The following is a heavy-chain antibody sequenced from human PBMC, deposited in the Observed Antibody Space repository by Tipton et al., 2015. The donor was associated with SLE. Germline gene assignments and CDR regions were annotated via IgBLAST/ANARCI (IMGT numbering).Heavy chain of an antibody. CDR1: VGSVSSAVYS. Sequence: TLSLTCAVSVGSVSSAVYSWAWIRQPPGKGLEWIGHIDHSGSTYYIPSLKSRVTISIHRSKNQFSLELTSVTAADTAVYYCARLLDTFDYWGRGVLVTVSS. CDR2: IDHSGST. J-gene: IGHJ4*02. D-gene: IGHD5-18*01. CDR3: ARLLDTFDY. V-gene: IGHV4-30-2*01.